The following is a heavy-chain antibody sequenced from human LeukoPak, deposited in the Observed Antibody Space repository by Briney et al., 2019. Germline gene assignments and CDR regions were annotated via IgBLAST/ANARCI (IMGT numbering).Heavy chain of an antibody. V-gene: IGHV3-30*18. J-gene: IGHJ4*02. Sequence: GGSLRLSCAASGFXFGDYGIECVRRAPGKGREWVAGISSVGSYKYSGNSVKGRFTISRDNAKNTLYLQMTFLRAEDTAVYYCAKDWGHRFASGSSYLDYWGRGTPVTVSS. CDR2: ISSVGSYK. CDR3: AKDWGHRFASGSSYLDY. D-gene: IGHD3-10*01. CDR1: GFXFGDYG.